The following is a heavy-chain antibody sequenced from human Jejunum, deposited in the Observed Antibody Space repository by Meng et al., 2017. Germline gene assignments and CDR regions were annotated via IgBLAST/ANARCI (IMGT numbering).Heavy chain of an antibody. Sequence: SETLSLTCTVSTGSINDYYWSWVRQPPGKGLEWIGYISSRGTTNYNPSLKSRVTISLDTSKNQLSLYLNSVTAADTAVYYCARPHGGPYAFDIWGQGTMVTVSS. D-gene: IGHD3-10*01. CDR3: ARPHGGPYAFDI. V-gene: IGHV4-59*01. J-gene: IGHJ3*02. CDR1: TGSINDYY. CDR2: ISSRGTT.